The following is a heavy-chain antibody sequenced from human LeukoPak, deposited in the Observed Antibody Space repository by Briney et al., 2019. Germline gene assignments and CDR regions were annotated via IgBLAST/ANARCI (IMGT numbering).Heavy chain of an antibody. Sequence: AGGSLRLSCAASGFTFSSYSMNWVRQAPGKGLEWVSSISSSSSYIYYADSVKGRFTISRDNAKNSLYLQMNSLRAEDTAVYYCARVYGRIAVYGMDVWGQGTTVTVSS. CDR3: ARVYGRIAVYGMDV. CDR1: GFTFSSYS. V-gene: IGHV3-21*01. CDR2: ISSSSSYI. J-gene: IGHJ6*02. D-gene: IGHD6-19*01.